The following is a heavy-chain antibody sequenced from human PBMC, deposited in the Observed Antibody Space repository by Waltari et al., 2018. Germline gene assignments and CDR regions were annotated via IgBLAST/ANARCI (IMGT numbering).Heavy chain of an antibody. Sequence: QMQLVQSGPEVKKPGTSVKVSCKASGFTFTSSAVQWVRQSRGQRLEWIGGIVVGSGNTNYAQKFQERVTITRDMSTSTAYMKLSSLRSEDTAVYYCAAPTLGYCSSTSCGVYYMDVWGKGTTVTVSS. D-gene: IGHD2-2*01. CDR2: IVVGSGNT. V-gene: IGHV1-58*01. CDR3: AAPTLGYCSSTSCGVYYMDV. CDR1: GFTFTSSA. J-gene: IGHJ6*03.